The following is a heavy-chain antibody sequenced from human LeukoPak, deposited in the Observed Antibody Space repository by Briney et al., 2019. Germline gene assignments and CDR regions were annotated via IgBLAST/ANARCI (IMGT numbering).Heavy chain of an antibody. V-gene: IGHV4-4*02. D-gene: IGHD3-10*01. CDR3: ARDVTMVRGVSRAFDY. J-gene: IGHJ4*02. CDR1: GGSISSSNW. Sequence: SETLSLTCAVSGGSISSSNWWSWVRQPPGKGLEWIGEIYHSGSTNYNPSLKSRVTISVDKSKNQFSLKLSSVTAADTAVYYCARDVTMVRGVSRAFDYWGQGTLVTVSS. CDR2: IYHSGST.